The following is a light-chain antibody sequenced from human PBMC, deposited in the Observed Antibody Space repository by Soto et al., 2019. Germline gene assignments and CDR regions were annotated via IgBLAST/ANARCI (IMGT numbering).Light chain of an antibody. CDR1: RDIGTY. CDR3: QKYNSAPQT. V-gene: IGKV1-27*01. Sequence: DIQMTQSPSSLSASLGDRVPITCRASRDIGTYLAWYQQKPGEVPKVLVYAASTLHSGVPSRFSGSGSATDFTLTINNLQPQDVATYYCQKYNSAPQTFGQGAKVDIK. CDR2: AAS. J-gene: IGKJ1*01.